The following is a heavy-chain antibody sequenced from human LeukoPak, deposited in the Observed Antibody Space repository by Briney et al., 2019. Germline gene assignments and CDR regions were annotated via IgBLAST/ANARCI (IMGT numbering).Heavy chain of an antibody. J-gene: IGHJ6*02. V-gene: IGHV1-18*01. D-gene: IGHD3-3*01. CDR3: ARDSTITIFGVVITYYYGMDV. Sequence: ASVEVSCKASGYTFTSYGISWVRQAPGQGLEWMGWISAYNGNTNYAQKLQGRVTMTTDTSTSTAYMELRSLRSDDTAVYYCARDSTITIFGVVITYYYGMDVWGQGTTVTVSS. CDR1: GYTFTSYG. CDR2: ISAYNGNT.